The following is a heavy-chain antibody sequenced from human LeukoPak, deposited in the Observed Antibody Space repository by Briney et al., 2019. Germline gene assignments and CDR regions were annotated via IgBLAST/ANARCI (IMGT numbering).Heavy chain of an antibody. J-gene: IGHJ3*02. CDR3: ARGPRQWLVPGVAFDI. CDR2: INHSGST. Sequence: PSETLFLTCAVYGGSFSGYYWSWIRQPPGKGLEWIGEINHSGSTNYNPSLKSRVTISVDTSKNQFSLKLSSVTAADTAVYYCARGPRQWLVPGVAFDIWGQGTMVTVSS. D-gene: IGHD6-19*01. CDR1: GGSFSGYY. V-gene: IGHV4-34*01.